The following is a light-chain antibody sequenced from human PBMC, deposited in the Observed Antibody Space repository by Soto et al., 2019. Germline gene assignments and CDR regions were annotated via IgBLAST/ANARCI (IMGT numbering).Light chain of an antibody. J-gene: IGKJ1*01. V-gene: IGKV3-15*01. CDR2: GAS. CDR3: QQYSNWPPWT. Sequence: EIVMTQSPATLSVSPGERATLSGRASQSVSSNLAWYQQKPGQAPRLLIYGASTRATGIPARFSGSGSGTDFTLTISSLQSEDFAVYYCQQYSNWPPWTFGKGTKVAIK. CDR1: QSVSSN.